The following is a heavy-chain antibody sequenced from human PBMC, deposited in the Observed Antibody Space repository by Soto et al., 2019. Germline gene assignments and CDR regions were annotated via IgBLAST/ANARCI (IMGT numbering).Heavy chain of an antibody. CDR1: GFTFSDYY. V-gene: IGHV3-11*06. CDR2: ISSSSRAT. D-gene: IGHD6-6*01. CDR3: ARDVYRYSSSSPEDV. Sequence: PGGSLRLSCAVSGFTFSDYYMSWIRQAPGKGLDWVAYISSSSRATKYGDSVKGRFTISRDNAKNSLFLQMNSLRGEDTAVYYCARDVYRYSSSSPEDVWGQGTTVTVSS. J-gene: IGHJ6*02.